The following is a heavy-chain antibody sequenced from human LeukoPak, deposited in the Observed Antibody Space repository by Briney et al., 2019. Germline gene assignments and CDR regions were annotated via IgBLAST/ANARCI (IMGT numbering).Heavy chain of an antibody. CDR3: ASDRIAAAGTNFDY. Sequence: GGSLRLSCAASGFTFSSYGMHWVRQAPGKGLEWVAVIWYDGSNRYYADSVKGRFTISRDNSKNTLYLQMNSLRAEDTAVYYCASDRIAAAGTNFDYWGQGTLVTVSS. V-gene: IGHV3-33*08. J-gene: IGHJ4*02. CDR2: IWYDGSNR. CDR1: GFTFSSYG. D-gene: IGHD6-13*01.